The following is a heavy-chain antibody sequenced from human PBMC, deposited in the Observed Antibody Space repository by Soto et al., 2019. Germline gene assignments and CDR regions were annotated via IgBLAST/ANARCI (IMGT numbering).Heavy chain of an antibody. D-gene: IGHD2-21*01. CDR2: IYYSGST. CDR3: ARDREVMNAFDI. J-gene: IGHJ3*02. V-gene: IGHV4-61*01. CDR1: GGSVSSGSYY. Sequence: QVQLQESGPGLVKPSETLSLTCTVSGGSVSSGSYYWSWIRQPPGKGLEWIGYIYYSGSTNYNPSLNSRVTISVDTSKNQFSLKLSSVTAADTAVYYCARDREVMNAFDIWGQGTMVTVSS.